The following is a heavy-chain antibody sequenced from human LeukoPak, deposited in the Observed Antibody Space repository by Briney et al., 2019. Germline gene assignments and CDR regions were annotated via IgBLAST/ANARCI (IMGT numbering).Heavy chain of an antibody. CDR3: ARFETVAAKPFEY. Sequence: GGSLRLSCAASGFTFSSYAMHWVRQAPGKGLEWVAVISYDGSNKYYADSVKGRFTISRDNSKNTLYLQMNSLRVEDTAVYYCARFETVAAKPFEYWGQGTLVTVSS. CDR1: GFTFSSYA. CDR2: ISYDGSNK. J-gene: IGHJ4*02. D-gene: IGHD6-19*01. V-gene: IGHV3-30-3*01.